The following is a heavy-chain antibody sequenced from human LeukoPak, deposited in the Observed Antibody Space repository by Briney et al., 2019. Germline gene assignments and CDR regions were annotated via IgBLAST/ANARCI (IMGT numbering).Heavy chain of an antibody. Sequence: SETLSLTCTVSGGSISGYYWSWIRQPPGKGLEWIGYIYYSGSTNYNPSLKSRVTISVDTSKNQFSLKLSSVTAADTAVYYCAREGGVTATSDAFDIWGQGTMVTVSS. CDR3: AREGGVTATSDAFDI. D-gene: IGHD2-21*02. V-gene: IGHV4-59*01. J-gene: IGHJ3*02. CDR1: GGSISGYY. CDR2: IYYSGST.